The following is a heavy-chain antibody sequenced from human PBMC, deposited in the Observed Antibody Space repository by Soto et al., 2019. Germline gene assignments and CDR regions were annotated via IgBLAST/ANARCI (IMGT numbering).Heavy chain of an antibody. CDR1: GYTFTSYA. J-gene: IGHJ5*02. Sequence: ASVKVSCKASGYTFTSYAMHWVRQATGQRLEWMGWINAGNGNTKYSQKFQGRVTITRDTSASTAYMELSSLRSEDTAVYYCARDHIVVVPAAIHNWFDPWGQGTLVTVSS. V-gene: IGHV1-3*01. CDR2: INAGNGNT. D-gene: IGHD2-2*01. CDR3: ARDHIVVVPAAIHNWFDP.